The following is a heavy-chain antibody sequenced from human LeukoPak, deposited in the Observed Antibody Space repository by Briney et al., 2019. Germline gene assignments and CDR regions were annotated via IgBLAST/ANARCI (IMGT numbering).Heavy chain of an antibody. V-gene: IGHV4-39*01. J-gene: IGHJ5*02. CDR3: ARGHCSSTSCYYAAWFDP. CDR2: FYYSGST. CDR1: GGSLSSSSYY. Sequence: PSETLSLTCTVSGGSLSSSSYYWGWIRQPPEKGLEWIGSFYYSGSTYYKPSLKSPVTISVDTSKNQFSLKLTSVTAADTAVYYCARGHCSSTSCYYAAWFDPWGQGTLVTVSS. D-gene: IGHD2-2*01.